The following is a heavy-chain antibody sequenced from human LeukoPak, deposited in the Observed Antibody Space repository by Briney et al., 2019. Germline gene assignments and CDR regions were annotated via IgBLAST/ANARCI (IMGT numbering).Heavy chain of an antibody. J-gene: IGHJ5*02. Sequence: SETLSLTCTVSGGSISSSSYYWGWIRQPPGKGLEWIGSIYYSGSTYYNPSLKSRVTISVDTSKNQFSLKLSSVTAADTAVYYCAGEVLDYDNWFDPWGQGTLVTVSS. CDR1: GGSISSSSYY. CDR3: AGEVLDYDNWFDP. V-gene: IGHV4-39*01. D-gene: IGHD4-17*01. CDR2: IYYSGST.